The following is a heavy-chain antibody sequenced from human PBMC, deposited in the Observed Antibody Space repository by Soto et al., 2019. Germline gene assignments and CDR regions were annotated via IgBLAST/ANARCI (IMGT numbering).Heavy chain of an antibody. CDR3: ARDQTVPGPSTRAS. CDR2: ISSDGTDV. CDR1: GFTLSSYW. Sequence: EVQLVESGGGLGQPGGSLRLSCAASGFTLSSYWMHWVRQAPGRELMWVSRISSDGTDVLHADSVKGRCTISRDNARKTVYLQMNSLRAEYTAVYFWARDQTVPGPSTRASLGQGTLVAVSS. V-gene: IGHV3-74*01. J-gene: IGHJ5*02. D-gene: IGHD6-19*01.